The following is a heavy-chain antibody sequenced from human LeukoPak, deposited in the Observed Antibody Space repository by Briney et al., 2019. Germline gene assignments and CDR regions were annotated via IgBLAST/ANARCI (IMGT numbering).Heavy chain of an antibody. CDR3: ARHHAYYDIMTGYYRPAVTDY. D-gene: IGHD3-9*01. CDR2: YCCSGGT. J-gene: IGHJ4*02. CDR1: GGSICSSSYY. Sequence: SETLSLTCTVSGGSICSSSYYGGWSRRPPGKGLEWSGRYCCSGGTYFNPTFKTRVTISVDTSNNQSSLKLSTVTAADTAVYYCARHHAYYDIMTGYYRPAVTDYWGQGTLVTVSS. V-gene: IGHV4-39*01.